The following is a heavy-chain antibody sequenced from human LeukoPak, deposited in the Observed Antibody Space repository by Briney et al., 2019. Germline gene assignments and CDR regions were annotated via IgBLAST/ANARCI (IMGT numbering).Heavy chain of an antibody. Sequence: GASVKVSCKASGFPLSTYAIHWVRQAPGQSLEWVGWINAGNGKTEYAQKLHDRVTITRDTSVSTADMELSSLRSEDTAVYYCARASIVATRYYFYGMDVWGKGTTVIVSS. CDR1: GFPLSTYA. V-gene: IGHV1-3*01. CDR3: ARASIVATRYYFYGMDV. D-gene: IGHD5-12*01. J-gene: IGHJ6*04. CDR2: INAGNGKT.